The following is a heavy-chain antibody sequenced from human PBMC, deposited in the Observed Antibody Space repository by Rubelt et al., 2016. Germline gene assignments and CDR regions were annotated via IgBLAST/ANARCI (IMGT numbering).Heavy chain of an antibody. CDR3: GRMIPPGSSWGGNSYWYFDL. J-gene: IGHJ2*01. D-gene: IGHD4-23*01. CDR2: IFSNDEK. V-gene: IGHV2-26*01. Sequence: QVTLKESGPVLVKPTETLTLTCIVSGFSLSNARMSVSWIRQPPGKALEWLAHIFSNDEKSYSTSLKSRLTVSKDTSKSQLVLTMTNRVPVDTATYYCGRMIPPGSSWGGNSYWYFDLWGRGTLVTVSS. CDR1: GFSLSNARMS.